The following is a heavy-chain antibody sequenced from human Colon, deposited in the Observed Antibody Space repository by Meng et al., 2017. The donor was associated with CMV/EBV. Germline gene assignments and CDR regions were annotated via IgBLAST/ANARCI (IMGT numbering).Heavy chain of an antibody. CDR3: AQGNEVRFLEWSL. Sequence: GGSLRLSCEVSGNFFSSYPMSWVRQAPGKGLEWVSGITGLGVGHTAYYIDSVKGRFTISRDDSKNTLYLQMNNLRAEDTAVYYCAQGNEVRFLEWSLGGQGTLVTVSS. J-gene: IGHJ4*02. CDR1: GNFFSSYP. CDR2: ITGLGVGHTA. V-gene: IGHV3-23*01. D-gene: IGHD3-3*01.